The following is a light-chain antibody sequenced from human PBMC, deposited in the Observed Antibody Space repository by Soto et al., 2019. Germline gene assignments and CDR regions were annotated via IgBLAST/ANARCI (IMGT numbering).Light chain of an antibody. Sequence: QSLLTQPASVSGSPGQSITISCTGTSSDVGGYNYVSWYQQHPGKAPKLMIYDVSNRPSGVSNRFSGSKSGNTASLTISGLQAEDEADYYCSSYTSSSTRLVFGGGTKLTVL. CDR3: SSYTSSSTRLV. CDR1: SSDVGGYNY. CDR2: DVS. V-gene: IGLV2-14*01. J-gene: IGLJ2*01.